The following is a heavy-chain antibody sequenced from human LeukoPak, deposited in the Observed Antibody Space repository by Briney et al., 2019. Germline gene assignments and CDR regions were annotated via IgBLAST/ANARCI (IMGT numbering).Heavy chain of an antibody. D-gene: IGHD2-8*02. V-gene: IGHV1-69*05. Sequence: SVKVSCKASGGTFSSYAISWVRQAPGQGLEWMGGIIPIFGTANYAQNFQGRVTITTDESTSTAYMELSSLRSEYTAVYYCARDSMGPSGGHYWGQGTLVTVSS. CDR3: ARDSMGPSGGHY. CDR1: GGTFSSYA. J-gene: IGHJ4*02. CDR2: IIPIFGTA.